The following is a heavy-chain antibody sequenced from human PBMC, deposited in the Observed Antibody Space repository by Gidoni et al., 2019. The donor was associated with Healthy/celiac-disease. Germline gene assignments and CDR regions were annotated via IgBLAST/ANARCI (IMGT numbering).Heavy chain of an antibody. Sequence: QVQLQESGPGLVKPSQTLSLTCTVSGGSISSGSYYWSWIRQPAGKGLEWIGRIYTSGSTNYNPSLKSRVTISVDTSKNQFSLKLSSVTAADTAVYYCAREHYGLRFLELKWFDPWGQGTLVTVSS. V-gene: IGHV4-61*02. CDR1: GGSISSGSYY. CDR2: IYTSGST. J-gene: IGHJ5*02. CDR3: AREHYGLRFLELKWFDP. D-gene: IGHD3-3*01.